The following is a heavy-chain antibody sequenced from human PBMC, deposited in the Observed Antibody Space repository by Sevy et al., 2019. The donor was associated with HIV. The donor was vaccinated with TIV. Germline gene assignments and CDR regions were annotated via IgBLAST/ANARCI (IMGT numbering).Heavy chain of an antibody. Sequence: ASVKVSCKASGYTFTGYYMHWVRQAPGQGLEWMGWINPNSGGTNYAQKFQGRVTMTRDTSISTAYMELRRLRSDDTAVYYCARDRAAARTAAIVVVPAARRKNWFDPWGQGTLVTVSS. V-gene: IGHV1-2*02. CDR3: ARDRAAARTAAIVVVPAARRKNWFDP. CDR2: INPNSGGT. D-gene: IGHD2-2*01. CDR1: GYTFTGYY. J-gene: IGHJ5*02.